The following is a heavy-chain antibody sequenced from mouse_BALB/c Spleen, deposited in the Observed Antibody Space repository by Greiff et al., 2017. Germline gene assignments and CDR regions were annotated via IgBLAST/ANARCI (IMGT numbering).Heavy chain of an antibody. Sequence: QVQLQQPGAELVRPGASVKLSCKASGYTFTSYWINWVKQRPGQGLEWIGNIYPSDSYTNYNQKFKDKATLTVDKSSSTAYMQLSSPTSEDSAVYYCTRGDGNYERFAYWGQGTLVTVSA. D-gene: IGHD2-1*01. CDR1: GYTFTSYW. V-gene: IGHV1-69*02. J-gene: IGHJ3*01. CDR2: IYPSDSYT. CDR3: TRGDGNYERFAY.